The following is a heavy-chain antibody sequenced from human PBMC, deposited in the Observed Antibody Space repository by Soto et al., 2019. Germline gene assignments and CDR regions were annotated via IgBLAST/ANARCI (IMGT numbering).Heavy chain of an antibody. Sequence: QVQLVQSGAEVKKPGSSVKVSCKASGGTFSSYTISWVRQAPGQGLEWMGRIIPILGIANYAQKFQGRVTITADKSTSTAYMELSSLGSEDTAVYYCARDYSFTYYYGSGSYYGWGQGTLVTVSS. J-gene: IGHJ4*02. CDR2: IIPILGIA. V-gene: IGHV1-69*08. D-gene: IGHD3-10*01. CDR3: ARDYSFTYYYGSGSYYG. CDR1: GGTFSSYT.